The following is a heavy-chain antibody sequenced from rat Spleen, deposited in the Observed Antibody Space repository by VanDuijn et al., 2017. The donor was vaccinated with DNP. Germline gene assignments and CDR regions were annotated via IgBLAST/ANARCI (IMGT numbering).Heavy chain of an antibody. CDR1: GLTFNDYW. V-gene: IGHV5-31*01. CDR3: AKAGGYSPWYFDY. Sequence: EVLLVESGGDLLQPGRSLKLSCVASGLTFNDYWMTWIRQVPGKGLEWIASITSGSGSTSYLDSVRGRFTISRDDAKNTLYLQMNSPRSEDTATYYCAKAGGYSPWYFDYWGQGVMVTVSS. D-gene: IGHD1-11*01. J-gene: IGHJ2*01. CDR2: ITSGSGST.